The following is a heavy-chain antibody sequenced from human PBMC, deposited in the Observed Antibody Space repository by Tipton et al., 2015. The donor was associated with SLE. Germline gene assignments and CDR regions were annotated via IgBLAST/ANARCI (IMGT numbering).Heavy chain of an antibody. CDR1: GDSISSFY. CDR3: ARVRPNRNWLTP. CDR2: IYTSGST. J-gene: IGHJ5*02. D-gene: IGHD1-14*01. Sequence: TLSLTCTVSGDSISSFYWSWIRQPAGKGLEWIGRIYTSGSTNYNPSLKSRVTISVDTSKNQFSLKLSSVTAADTAVYYCARVRPNRNWLTPGAREPWSPSPQ. V-gene: IGHV4-4*07.